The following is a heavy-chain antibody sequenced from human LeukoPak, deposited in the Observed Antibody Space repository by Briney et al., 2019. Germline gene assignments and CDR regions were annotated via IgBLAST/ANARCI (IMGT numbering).Heavy chain of an antibody. CDR3: ARQPSYYYGSGSPGAEYFQH. D-gene: IGHD3-10*01. J-gene: IGHJ1*01. Sequence: GESLKISCKGSGYSFTSYWIGWVRQMPGKGLEWMGIIYPGDSDTRYSPSFQGQVTISADKSISTAYLQWSSLKASDTAMYYFARQPSYYYGSGSPGAEYFQHWGQGTLVTVSS. CDR1: GYSFTSYW. CDR2: IYPGDSDT. V-gene: IGHV5-51*01.